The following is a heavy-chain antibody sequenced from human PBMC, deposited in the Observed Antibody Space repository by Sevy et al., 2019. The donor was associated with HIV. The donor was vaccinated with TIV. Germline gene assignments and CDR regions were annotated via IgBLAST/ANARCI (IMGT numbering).Heavy chain of an antibody. Sequence: GGSLRLSCAASGFAFYDYSMSWIRQAPGKGLEWVATLSCGCGKINYADSVKGRFTISRDNSKNSFYLQMDNLRVEDTALYYCAGAGCTRPHDYWGQGTRVTVSS. CDR1: GFAFYDYS. D-gene: IGHD2-8*01. V-gene: IGHV3-23*01. CDR3: AGAGCTRPHDY. J-gene: IGHJ4*02. CDR2: LSCGCGKI.